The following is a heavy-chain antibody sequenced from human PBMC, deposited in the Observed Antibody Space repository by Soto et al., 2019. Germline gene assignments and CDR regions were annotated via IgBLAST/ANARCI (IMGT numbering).Heavy chain of an antibody. J-gene: IGHJ4*02. V-gene: IGHV4-34*01. CDR3: ARAPRYDYVWGSYRYFDY. CDR1: GGSFRGYY. D-gene: IGHD3-16*02. CDR2: INHSGST. Sequence: PSETLSLNCAVYGGSFRGYYWSWIRQPPGKGLEWIGEINHSGSTNYNPSLKSRVTISVDTSKNQFSLKLSSVTAADTAVYYCARAPRYDYVWGSYRYFDYWGQGTLVT.